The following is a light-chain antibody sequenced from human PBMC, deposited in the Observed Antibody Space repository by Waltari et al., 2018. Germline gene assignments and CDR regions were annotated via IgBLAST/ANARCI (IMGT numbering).Light chain of an antibody. J-gene: IGLJ2*01. CDR3: CSSAGSSTYVV. V-gene: IGLV2-23*02. Sequence: QSALTQPASVSGSPGQSITVSCTGTSSYGGTYNLVSWYQQHPCKAPKLIIYGVNKRPSGVSDRFSGSKSGNTASLTISGLQAEDEADYYCCSSAGSSTYVVFGGGTKLTVL. CDR1: SSYGGTYNL. CDR2: GVN.